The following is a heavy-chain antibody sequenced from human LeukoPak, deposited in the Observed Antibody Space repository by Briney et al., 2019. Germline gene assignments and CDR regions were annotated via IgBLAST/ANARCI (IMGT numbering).Heavy chain of an antibody. Sequence: PGGSLRLSCAASGFTFRNSVMSWVRQAPGKGLEWVSSITASGGSTYYADSVKGRFTVSRDNSKNTLYLQTNSLTVEDTAVYYCAPGSNWPGYFDYWGQGTLVTVSS. CDR1: GFTFRNSV. CDR3: APGSNWPGYFDY. J-gene: IGHJ4*02. CDR2: ITASGGST. D-gene: IGHD1-26*01. V-gene: IGHV3-23*01.